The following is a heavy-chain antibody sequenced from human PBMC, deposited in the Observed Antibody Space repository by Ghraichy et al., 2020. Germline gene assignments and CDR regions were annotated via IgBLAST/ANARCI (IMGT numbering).Heavy chain of an antibody. V-gene: IGHV4-59*01. J-gene: IGHJ5*02. CDR3: ARLSFSLNWFDP. Sequence: SETLSLTCTVSGESISTYYWSWIRQPPGKGLEWIGYIYYSDTTNYNPSLKSRVTFSLDTSKNQFSLNLSSVTAADTAVYYCARLSFSLNWFDPWGQGTLVTVSS. CDR1: GESISTYY. D-gene: IGHD3-16*02. CDR2: IYYSDTT.